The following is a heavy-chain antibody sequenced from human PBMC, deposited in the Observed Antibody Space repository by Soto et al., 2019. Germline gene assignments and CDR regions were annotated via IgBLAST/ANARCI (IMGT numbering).Heavy chain of an antibody. V-gene: IGHV3-33*01. Sequence: QVQLVESGGGVVQPGRSLRLSCAASGFTFSSYGMHWVRQAPGKGLEWVAVIWYDGSNKYYADSVKGRFTISRDNSKNTLYLQMNSLRAEDTAVYYCARDKGAAEFDPWGQGTLVTVSS. J-gene: IGHJ5*02. CDR2: IWYDGSNK. CDR1: GFTFSSYG. CDR3: ARDKGAAEFDP. D-gene: IGHD6-13*01.